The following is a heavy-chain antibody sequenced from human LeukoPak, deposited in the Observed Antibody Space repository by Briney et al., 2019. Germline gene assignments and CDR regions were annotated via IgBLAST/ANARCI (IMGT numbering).Heavy chain of an antibody. J-gene: IGHJ4*02. CDR3: ARGTGFYDSSGYFDY. Sequence: GGSLRLSCVASGLSISGQWMNWVRQAPGQGLEWVASIKHDGSEEYYVDSVKGRFTISRDDGRNSVSLQMNSVRAEDTAVYYCARGTGFYDSSGYFDYWGQGTLVTVSS. D-gene: IGHD3-22*01. CDR1: GLSISGQW. CDR2: IKHDGSEE. V-gene: IGHV3-7*04.